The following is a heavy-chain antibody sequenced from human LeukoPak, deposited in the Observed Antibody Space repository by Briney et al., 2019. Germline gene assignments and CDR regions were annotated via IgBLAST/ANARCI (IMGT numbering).Heavy chain of an antibody. CDR1: GGSISRGGYS. Sequence: PSETLSLTCAVSGGSISRGGYSWSWIRQPPGKGLEWIGYIYHSGSTYYNPSLKSRVTISVDRSKNQFSLKLSSVTAADTAVYYCARNHLTGYFYYGMDVWGKGTTVTVSS. J-gene: IGHJ6*04. D-gene: IGHD3-9*01. CDR3: ARNHLTGYFYYGMDV. CDR2: IYHSGST. V-gene: IGHV4-30-2*01.